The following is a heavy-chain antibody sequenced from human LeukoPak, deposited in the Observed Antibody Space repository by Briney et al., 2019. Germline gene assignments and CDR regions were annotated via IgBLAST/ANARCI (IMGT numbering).Heavy chain of an antibody. CDR3: ARDLAAGTFDY. D-gene: IGHD6-13*01. V-gene: IGHV1-69*04. J-gene: IGHJ4*02. CDR1: GGTFSSYD. Sequence: SVKVSCKASGGTFSSYDISWVRQAPGQGLEWMGRIIPILGIANYAQKLQGRVTMTTDTSTSTAYMELRSLRSDDTAVYYCARDLAAGTFDYWGQGTLVTVSS. CDR2: IIPILGIA.